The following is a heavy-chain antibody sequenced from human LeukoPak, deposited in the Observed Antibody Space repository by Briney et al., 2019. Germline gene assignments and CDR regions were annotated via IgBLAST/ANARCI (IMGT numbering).Heavy chain of an antibody. CDR1: GGSISSYY. D-gene: IGHD2-2*01. CDR2: IYYSGST. Sequence: PSETLSLTCTVPGGSISSYYWSWIWQPPGKGLEWIGYIYYSGSTNYNPSLKSRVTISVDTSKNQFSLKLSSVTAADTAVYYCARGHLGVVVPAAWDYYMDVWGKGTTVTVSS. V-gene: IGHV4-59*01. J-gene: IGHJ6*03. CDR3: ARGHLGVVVPAAWDYYMDV.